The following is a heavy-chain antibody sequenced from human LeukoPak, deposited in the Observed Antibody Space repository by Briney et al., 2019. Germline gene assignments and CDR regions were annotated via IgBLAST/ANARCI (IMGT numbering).Heavy chain of an antibody. D-gene: IGHD1-26*01. Sequence: PGGSLRLSCAASGFTFSSYWMHWVRQAPGKGLVWVSRINSDWSSTSYAGSVKGRFTISRENAKNTLYLQMNSLRAEDTAVYYYARAVGATTHFDYWGQGTLVTVSS. CDR1: GFTFSSYW. J-gene: IGHJ4*02. CDR3: ARAVGATTHFDY. CDR2: INSDWSST. V-gene: IGHV3-74*01.